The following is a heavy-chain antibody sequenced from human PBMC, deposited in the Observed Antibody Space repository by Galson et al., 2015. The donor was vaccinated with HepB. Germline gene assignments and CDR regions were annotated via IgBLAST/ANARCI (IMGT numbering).Heavy chain of an antibody. Sequence: TLSLTCTVSGGSIGSGDYYWSWLRQPPGGGLEWVGYVYHSGTTYYNLSLETRLLISLDKSNNQFSLKLTSLTAADTAVYYCARGSRGGGEYFQHWGQGALVTVSS. CDR2: VYHSGTT. CDR1: GGSIGSGDYY. V-gene: IGHV4-30-4*01. CDR3: ARGSRGGGEYFQH. D-gene: IGHD3-10*01. J-gene: IGHJ1*01.